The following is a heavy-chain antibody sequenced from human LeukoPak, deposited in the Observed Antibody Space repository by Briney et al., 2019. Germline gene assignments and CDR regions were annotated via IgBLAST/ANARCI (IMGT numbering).Heavy chain of an antibody. CDR2: INHSGST. J-gene: IGHJ4*02. Sequence: TSETLSLTCAVYGGSFSGYYWSWIRQPPGKGLEWIGEINHSGSTNYNPSLKSRVTISVDTSKNQFSLKLSSVTAADTAVYYCASSPVGATDYWGQGTLVTVSS. D-gene: IGHD1-26*01. CDR1: GGSFSGYY. V-gene: IGHV4-34*01. CDR3: ASSPVGATDY.